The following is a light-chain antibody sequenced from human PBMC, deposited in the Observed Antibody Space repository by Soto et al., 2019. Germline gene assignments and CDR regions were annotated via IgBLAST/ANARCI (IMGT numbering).Light chain of an antibody. V-gene: IGLV1-47*02. J-gene: IGLJ3*02. CDR2: SDV. CDR1: SSNIGSNY. CDR3: AAWDGSLSGWV. Sequence: QSVLSQPPSASGTPGQGVIISCSGGSSNIGSNYVYWYPLLPGTAPKLVMFSDVTRPPGVSDRFSGSKSGTSASLAISGLRPEDEADYFCAAWDGSLSGWVFGGGTKLTVL.